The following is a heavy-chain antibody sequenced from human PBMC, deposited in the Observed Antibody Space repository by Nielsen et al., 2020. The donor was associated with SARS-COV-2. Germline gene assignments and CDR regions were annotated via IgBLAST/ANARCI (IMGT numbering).Heavy chain of an antibody. V-gene: IGHV3-53*01. J-gene: IGHJ4*02. D-gene: IGHD1-1*01. CDR2: IYSGGST. CDR3: VRMTGSSYFDY. Sequence: GGSLRLSCAASGFTVSGNYMTWVRQAPGKGLEWVSVIYSGGSTNYADSVKGRFTISRDNSKNTLYLQMNSLRAEDTAVYYCVRMTGSSYFDYWGQGTLVTVSS. CDR1: GFTVSGNY.